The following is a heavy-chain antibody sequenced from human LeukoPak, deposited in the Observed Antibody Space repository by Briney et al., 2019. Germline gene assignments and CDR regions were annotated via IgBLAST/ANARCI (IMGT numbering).Heavy chain of an antibody. CDR2: INHSGST. D-gene: IGHD3-22*01. CDR1: GGSFSGYY. J-gene: IGHJ4*02. CDR3: ARVPYYYDSSGLDY. V-gene: IGHV4-34*01. Sequence: PSETQSLTCAVYGGSFSGYYWSWIRQPPGKGLEWIGEINHSGSTNYNPSLKSRVTISVDTSKNQFSLKLSSVTAADTAVYYCARVPYYYDSSGLDYWGQGTLVTVSS.